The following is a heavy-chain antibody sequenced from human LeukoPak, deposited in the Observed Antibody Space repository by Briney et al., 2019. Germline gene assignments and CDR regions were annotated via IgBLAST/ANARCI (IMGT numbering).Heavy chain of an antibody. CDR1: GYTFTSYG. V-gene: IGHV1-18*01. D-gene: IGHD3-16*01. CDR2: ISAYNGNT. Sequence: ASVKVSCKASGYTFTSYGISWVRQAPGQGLEWMGWISAYNGNTNYAQKLQGRVTMTTDTSTSTAYMELRSLRSDDTAVYYCATARQRRVLGAFDIWGQGTMVTVSS. CDR3: ATARQRRVLGAFDI. J-gene: IGHJ3*02.